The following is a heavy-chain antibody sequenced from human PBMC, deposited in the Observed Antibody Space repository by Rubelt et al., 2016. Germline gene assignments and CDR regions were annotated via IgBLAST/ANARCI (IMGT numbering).Heavy chain of an antibody. CDR3: ARSEAGYNWYTPPISPVDY. D-gene: IGHD1-1*01. J-gene: IGHJ4*02. CDR1: GYTFTDYA. Sequence: QVQLVQSGAEVKGPGASVKVSCKASGYTFTDYAIHWVRQAPGQRLEWMGWINPGNVNTKYSQSLLGRVTITRDTSATTAYMELSSLRSEDTAVYYCARSEAGYNWYTPPISPVDYWGQGTLVTVSS. V-gene: IGHV1-3*01. CDR2: INPGNVNT.